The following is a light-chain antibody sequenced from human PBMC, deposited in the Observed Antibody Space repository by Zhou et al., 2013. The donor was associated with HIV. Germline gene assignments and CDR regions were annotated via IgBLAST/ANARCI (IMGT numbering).Light chain of an antibody. CDR1: QGLSGW. J-gene: IGKJ4*01. CDR2: TTS. V-gene: IGKV1-12*01. Sequence: DIQMTQSPSSVSASVGGSVTISCRASQGLSGWLAWFQQKPGKAPKLLISTTSLLQTGVPSRFGGSGSGTDFTLTINDLQPEDAATYYCQQAKEFPLTFGGGTRVEIK. CDR3: QQAKEFPLT.